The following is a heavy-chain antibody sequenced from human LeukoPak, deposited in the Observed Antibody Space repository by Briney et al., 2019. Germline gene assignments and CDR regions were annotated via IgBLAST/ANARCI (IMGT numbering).Heavy chain of an antibody. J-gene: IGHJ4*02. V-gene: IGHV1-69-2*01. CDR3: AIGTNFDY. Sequence: ASVKVSCKVSGYTFTEYYMHWVQQAPGKGLEWMGLVDPEDGETIYAEKFQGRVTITADTSTDTAYMELSSLRSEDTAVYYCAIGTNFDYWGQGTLVTVSS. CDR1: GYTFTEYY. CDR2: VDPEDGET.